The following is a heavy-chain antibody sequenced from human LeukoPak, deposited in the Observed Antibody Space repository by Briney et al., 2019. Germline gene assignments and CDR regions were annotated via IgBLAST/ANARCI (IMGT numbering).Heavy chain of an antibody. CDR1: GGSINNFY. CDR3: ARHIRSSGTLYYYYYGMDV. CDR2: IYSIGNT. V-gene: IGHV4-59*08. J-gene: IGHJ6*02. D-gene: IGHD6-19*01. Sequence: SETLSLTCSVSGGSINNFYWSWVRQTPGKTLEWIGYIYSIGNTNYNPSLKSRVTISVDTSKDQFSLNIDSVSAADTAVYYCARHIRSSGTLYYYYYGMDVWGQGTTVTVSS.